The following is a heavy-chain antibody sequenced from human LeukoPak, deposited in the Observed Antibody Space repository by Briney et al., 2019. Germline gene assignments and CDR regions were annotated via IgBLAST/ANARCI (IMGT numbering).Heavy chain of an antibody. V-gene: IGHV1-18*01. CDR1: GYTFTSYG. J-gene: IGHJ4*02. CDR3: ARDHYDFWSGPGDPSNDRYKFDY. Sequence: ASVKVSRKASGYTFTSYGISWVRQAPGQALEWMGWINAYNGNTNYAQKLQGRVTMTTDTSTSTAYMELRSLRSDDTAVYYCARDHYDFWSGPGDPSNDRYKFDYWGQGTLVTVSS. CDR2: INAYNGNT. D-gene: IGHD3-3*01.